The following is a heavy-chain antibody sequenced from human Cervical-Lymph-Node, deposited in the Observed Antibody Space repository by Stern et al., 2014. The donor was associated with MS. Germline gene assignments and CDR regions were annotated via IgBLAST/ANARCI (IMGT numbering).Heavy chain of an antibody. CDR2: FDPEDGET. D-gene: IGHD3-3*01. J-gene: IGHJ6*02. Sequence: QVQLVQSGAEVKKPGASVKVSCKVSGYTLTELSMHWVRQAPGKGLEWMGGFDPEDGETIYAQKFHGRVTMTEDTSTDTAYMELSSLRSEDTAVYYCATDRDDFRSGYSAPTKGYGLDVWGQGTTVTVTS. V-gene: IGHV1-24*01. CDR3: ATDRDDFRSGYSAPTKGYGLDV. CDR1: GYTLTELS.